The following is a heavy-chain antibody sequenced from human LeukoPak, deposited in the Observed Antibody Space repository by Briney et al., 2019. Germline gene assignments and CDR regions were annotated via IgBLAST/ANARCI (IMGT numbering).Heavy chain of an antibody. CDR2: IYSGGTT. Sequence: GGSLRLSCAASGFTVSNNYVTWVRQAPGKGLEWVAVIYSGGTTYYADSVKGRCTISSDNSKNTLYLQMNSLCVEDTAVYYCVRGPPQMMVLIYWGQGTLVSVSS. CDR3: VRGPPQMMVLIY. CDR1: GFTVSNNY. J-gene: IGHJ4*02. D-gene: IGHD2-8*01. V-gene: IGHV3-53*01.